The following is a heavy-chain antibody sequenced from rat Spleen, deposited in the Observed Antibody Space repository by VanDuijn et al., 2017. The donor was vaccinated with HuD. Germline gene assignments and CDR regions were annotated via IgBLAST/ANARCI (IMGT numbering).Heavy chain of an antibody. CDR1: GFTFSDYY. CDR2: ISYDGSST. CDR3: ARHDNNYVMDA. J-gene: IGHJ4*01. D-gene: IGHD1-10*01. Sequence: EVQLVESDGGLVQPGRSLKLSCAASGFTFSDYYMAWVRQAPTKGLEWVATISYDGSSTYYRDSVKGRFTISRDNAKSTPYLQMDSLRSEDTATYYCARHDNNYVMDAWGQGASVTVSS. V-gene: IGHV5-29*01.